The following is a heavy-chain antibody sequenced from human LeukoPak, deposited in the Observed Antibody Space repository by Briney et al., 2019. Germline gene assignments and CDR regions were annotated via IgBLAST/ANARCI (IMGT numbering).Heavy chain of an antibody. D-gene: IGHD6-13*01. J-gene: IGHJ6*02. Sequence: GESLKISSKCSEYSFTSYWISWVRQMPGKGLEWMGSIDPSDSYTNYSVSLQGHVTMSADKSISTAYLQWSSLKGSDTAMYYCARGGYRSYYYYGMHVWGQGTTVSVSS. CDR1: EYSFTSYW. CDR3: ARGGYRSYYYYGMHV. CDR2: IDPSDSYT. V-gene: IGHV5-10-1*01.